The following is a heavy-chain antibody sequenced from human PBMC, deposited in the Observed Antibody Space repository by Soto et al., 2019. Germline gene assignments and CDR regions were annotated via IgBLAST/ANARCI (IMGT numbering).Heavy chain of an antibody. CDR2: TKNKEKSYIT. CDR3: VCWIAGLGY. Sequence: EVQMVESGGGVVQAGGSLRLSCAASGFTFSDHYMDWVRQAPGKGLEWVGRTKNKEKSYITEYAESVRGRFTISRDDSKKSLSLQMNSLKTDDTAMYYCVCWIAGLGYWGQGTLVTVSS. CDR1: GFTFSDHY. D-gene: IGHD3-22*01. J-gene: IGHJ4*02. V-gene: IGHV3-72*01.